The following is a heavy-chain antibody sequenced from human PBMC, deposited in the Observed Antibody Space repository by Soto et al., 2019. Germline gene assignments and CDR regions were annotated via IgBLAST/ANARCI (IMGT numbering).Heavy chain of an antibody. Sequence: GGSLRLSCAASGFAFSNAWMSWVRQAPGKGLEWVGRIKSETDGETTDYVAPVKGRFTISRDDSKNTLYLQMNSLKIEDTAVYYCTTDLNGGFDYWGRGTLVTVSS. CDR3: TTDLNGGFDY. D-gene: IGHD2-8*01. CDR1: GFAFSNAW. V-gene: IGHV3-15*01. J-gene: IGHJ4*02. CDR2: IKSETDGETT.